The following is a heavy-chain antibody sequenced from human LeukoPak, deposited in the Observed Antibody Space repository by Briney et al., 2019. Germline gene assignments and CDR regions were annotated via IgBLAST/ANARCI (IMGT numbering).Heavy chain of an antibody. Sequence: GGSLRLSCAASGFTFDDYAMHWVRQAPGKGLEWVSDISWNSGNIGYADSVKGRFTISRDNAKNSLYLQMNSLRAEDTALYYCAKDDYWGQGTLVTVSS. CDR1: GFTFDDYA. CDR3: AKDDY. J-gene: IGHJ4*02. CDR2: ISWNSGNI. V-gene: IGHV3-9*01.